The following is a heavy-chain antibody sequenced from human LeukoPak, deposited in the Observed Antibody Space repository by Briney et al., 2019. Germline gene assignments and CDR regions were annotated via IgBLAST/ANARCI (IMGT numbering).Heavy chain of an antibody. CDR3: ARDHRSGMTTVSTGFDY. CDR2: VHTSGST. V-gene: IGHV4-4*07. CDR1: GGSISSFY. J-gene: IGHJ4*02. D-gene: IGHD4-17*01. Sequence: SETLSLTCTVSGGSISSFYWSWIRQSAGKGLEWIGRVHTSGSTNYNPSLQSRLTMSLDTSKNQFSLKLTSVTAADTAVYYCARDHRSGMTTVSTGFDYWGQGTLVTVSS.